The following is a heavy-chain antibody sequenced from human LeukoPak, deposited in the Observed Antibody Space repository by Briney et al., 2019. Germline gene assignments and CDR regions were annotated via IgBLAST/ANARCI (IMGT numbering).Heavy chain of an antibody. CDR1: GFTFSNAW. CDR2: IKSKTDGRTT. Sequence: GGSLRLSCAASGFTFSNAWMNWVRQAPGKGLEWVGRIKSKTDGRTTDYAAPVKGRFTISRDDSKNTLYLQMNSLKTEDTAVYYCTTNGYSSSWYLDYFDYWGQGTLVTVSS. D-gene: IGHD6-13*01. J-gene: IGHJ4*02. V-gene: IGHV3-15*07. CDR3: TTNGYSSSWYLDYFDY.